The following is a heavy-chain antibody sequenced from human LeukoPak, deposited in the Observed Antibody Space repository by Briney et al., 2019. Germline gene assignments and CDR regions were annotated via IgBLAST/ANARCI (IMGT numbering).Heavy chain of an antibody. CDR2: ISAYNGNT. CDR1: GYTFTTYN. CDR3: ARDNYYDSSGYPYYFDY. D-gene: IGHD3-22*01. J-gene: IGHJ4*02. V-gene: IGHV1-18*04. Sequence: ASVKVSCKASGYTFTTYNIHWVRQAPGQGLEWMGWISAYNGNTNFAQKLQGRVTMTTDTSTSTAYMELRSLRSDDTAVYYCARDNYYDSSGYPYYFDYWGQGTLVTVSS.